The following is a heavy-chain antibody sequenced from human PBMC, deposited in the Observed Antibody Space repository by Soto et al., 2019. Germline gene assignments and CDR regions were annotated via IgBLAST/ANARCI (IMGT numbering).Heavy chain of an antibody. CDR2: IKSKTDGGTT. D-gene: IGHD5-12*01. V-gene: IGHV3-15*01. CDR1: GFTFSNAW. Sequence: EVQLVESGGGLVKPGGSLRLSCAASGFTFSNAWMSWVRQAPGKGLEWVGRIKSKTDGGTTDYAAPVKGRFTISRDDSKNTLYLQMNSLKTEDTAVYYCTTERYSGYDFKGTLFDYWGQGTLVTVSS. CDR3: TTERYSGYDFKGTLFDY. J-gene: IGHJ4*02.